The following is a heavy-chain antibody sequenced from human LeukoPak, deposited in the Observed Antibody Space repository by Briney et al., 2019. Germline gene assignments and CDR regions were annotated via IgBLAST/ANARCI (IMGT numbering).Heavy chain of an antibody. CDR1: GYPFSAYE. CDR2: VHPKSGDT. CDR3: TRGPRDDP. V-gene: IGHV1-8*01. Sequence: ASVKVSCKASGYPFSAYEINWVRQAPGQGLEWMGWVHPKSGDTAYAQKFQDRVTMTRDTSISTVYMELSSLRSEDTAMYFCTRGPRDDPWGQGTLVTVSS. J-gene: IGHJ5*02.